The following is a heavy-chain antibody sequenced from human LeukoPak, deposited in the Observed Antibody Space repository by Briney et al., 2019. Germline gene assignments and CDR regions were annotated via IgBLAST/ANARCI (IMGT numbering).Heavy chain of an antibody. CDR3: ATSTVVTFSEY. D-gene: IGHD4-23*01. V-gene: IGHV3-23*01. CDR2: ISGSGGST. J-gene: IGHJ4*02. Sequence: PGGSLRLSCEASGFTFDDYAMHWVRQAPGKGLEWVSAISGSGGSTYYADSVKGRFTISRDNSKNTLYLQMNSLRAEDTAVYYCATSTVVTFSEYWGQGTLVTVSS. CDR1: GFTFDDYA.